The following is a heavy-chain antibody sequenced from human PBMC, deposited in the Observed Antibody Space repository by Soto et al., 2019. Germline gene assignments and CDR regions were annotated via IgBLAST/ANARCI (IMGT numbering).Heavy chain of an antibody. J-gene: IGHJ2*01. Sequence: SETLCLTCTVSGGSISSSIYYWGWIRQPPGKGLEWIGSIYYSGSTYYNPSLKSRVTISVDTSKNQFSLKLSSVTAADTAVYYCARPRWDDSSGYYYGWYFDLWGRGTLVTVSS. CDR2: IYYSGST. D-gene: IGHD3-22*01. V-gene: IGHV4-39*01. CDR1: GGSISSSIYY. CDR3: ARPRWDDSSGYYYGWYFDL.